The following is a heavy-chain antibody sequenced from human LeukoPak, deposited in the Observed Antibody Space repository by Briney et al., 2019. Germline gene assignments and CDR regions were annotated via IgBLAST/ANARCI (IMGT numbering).Heavy chain of an antibody. J-gene: IGHJ4*02. V-gene: IGHV4-4*07. D-gene: IGHD6-19*01. Sequence: SETLSLTCTVSGGSISSYYWSWVRQPAGKGLEWIGHFYASGSTNYNPSLKSRGTMSVDTSKNQFSLKLTSVTAADTAVYYCARVISSGWYYFDYWGQGTLVTVSS. CDR3: ARVISSGWYYFDY. CDR2: FYASGST. CDR1: GGSISSYY.